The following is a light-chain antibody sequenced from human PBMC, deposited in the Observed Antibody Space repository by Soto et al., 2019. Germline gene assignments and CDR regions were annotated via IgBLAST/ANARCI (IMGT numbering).Light chain of an antibody. CDR2: AAS. V-gene: IGKV1-27*01. CDR1: QGISNY. J-gene: IGKJ4*01. Sequence: DIQMTQFPSSLSASVGDRVTITCRASQGISNYLAWYQQKPGKVPKLLIYAASTLQSGVPSRFSGSGSGTDFTLSISSLQPEGVATHYCLAQHTCGGGPKV. CDR3: LAQHT.